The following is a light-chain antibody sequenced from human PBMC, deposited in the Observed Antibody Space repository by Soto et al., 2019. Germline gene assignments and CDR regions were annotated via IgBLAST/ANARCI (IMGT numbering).Light chain of an antibody. CDR3: KVWDSSSDHVV. Sequence: SYELTQPPSVSVAPGKTARITCGGNNIGSKSVHWYQQKPGQAPVLVIYYDSDRPSGIPERFSGSNSGNTATLTISRVEAGDEADYYCKVWDSSSDHVVFGGGTKLTVL. J-gene: IGLJ2*01. CDR2: YDS. V-gene: IGLV3-21*04. CDR1: NIGSKS.